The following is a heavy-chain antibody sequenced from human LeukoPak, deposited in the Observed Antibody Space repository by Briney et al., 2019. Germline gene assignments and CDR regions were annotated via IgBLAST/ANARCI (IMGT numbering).Heavy chain of an antibody. CDR3: ARVHDTTGYYHYFDS. D-gene: IGHD3-9*01. V-gene: IGHV3-30*04. CDR2: ISYRGSNE. CDR1: GFTFSTYP. J-gene: IGHJ4*02. Sequence: GGSLRLSCEASGFTFSTYPMHWVRQAPDKGLEWVAMISYRGSNEYYADSVKGRFTISRDNSKNTLYLQMNNPRVEDTAIYYCARVHDTTGYYHYFDSWGQGTLVTVSS.